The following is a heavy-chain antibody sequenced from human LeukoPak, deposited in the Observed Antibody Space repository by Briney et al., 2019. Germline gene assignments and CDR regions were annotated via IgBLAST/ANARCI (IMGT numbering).Heavy chain of an antibody. V-gene: IGHV1-18*04. CDR1: GYTFTSYG. CDR2: ISAYNGNT. Sequence: ASVKVSCKASGYTFTSYGITWVRQAPGQGLEWMGWISAYNGNTNYAQNLQGRVTMTTDTSTRTVYMELRSLRSDDTAVYYCARDPYGGNSPIDYWGQGTLVTVSS. CDR3: ARDPYGGNSPIDY. D-gene: IGHD4-23*01. J-gene: IGHJ4*02.